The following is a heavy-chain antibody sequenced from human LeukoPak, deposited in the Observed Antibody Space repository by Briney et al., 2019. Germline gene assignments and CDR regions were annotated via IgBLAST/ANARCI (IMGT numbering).Heavy chain of an antibody. CDR3: AKCPLYCSGTSCYSVDY. V-gene: IGHV3-23*01. CDR1: GFPLNAYA. Sequence: SGGSLRLFCAASGFPLNAYAMTWVRQAPGKGLEGVSTISRSSNNTYYADSVKGRFTISRDNSRTTLSLQMNSLRGDDTAVYYCAKCPLYCSGTSCYSVDYWGQGTLVTVSS. CDR2: ISRSSNNT. D-gene: IGHD2-15*01. J-gene: IGHJ4*02.